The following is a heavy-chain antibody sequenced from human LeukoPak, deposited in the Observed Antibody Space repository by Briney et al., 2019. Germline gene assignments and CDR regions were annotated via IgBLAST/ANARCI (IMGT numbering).Heavy chain of an antibody. V-gene: IGHV4-34*01. CDR2: INHSGST. Sequence: SETLSLTCAVYGGSFSGYYWSWIRQPPGKGPEWIGEINHSGSTNYNPSLKSRVTISVDTSKNQFSLKLSSVTAADTAVYYCAREGEAGIDAFDIWGQGTMVTVSS. J-gene: IGHJ3*02. D-gene: IGHD6-19*01. CDR1: GGSFSGYY. CDR3: AREGEAGIDAFDI.